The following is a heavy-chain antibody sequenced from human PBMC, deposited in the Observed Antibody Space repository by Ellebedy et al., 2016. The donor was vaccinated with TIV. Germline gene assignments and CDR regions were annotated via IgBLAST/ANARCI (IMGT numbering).Heavy chain of an antibody. J-gene: IGHJ4*02. CDR3: GTPGGYVSGFGQ. V-gene: IGHV3-23*01. D-gene: IGHD2-15*01. CDR2: VSGSGGGT. Sequence: GGSLRLSCAASGFTFSSYWMSWVRQAPGKGLEWVSAVSGSGGGTYHADSVKGRFTISRDNSKNTLFLQMNSLRAEDTAVYYCGTPGGYVSGFGQWGQGTLVIVSS. CDR1: GFTFSSYW.